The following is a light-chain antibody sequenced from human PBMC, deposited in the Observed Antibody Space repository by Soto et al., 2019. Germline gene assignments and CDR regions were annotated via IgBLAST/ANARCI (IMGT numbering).Light chain of an antibody. CDR1: QTVNSVY. CDR3: QQYGSSPLT. CDR2: GAS. V-gene: IGKV3-20*01. Sequence: EIVLTQSPGTLSLSPGERATLSCRASQTVNSVYLAWYQQKPGQAPRLLIYGASRRATGIPDRFSGSGSGTDFTLTITRLEPEDFAVYYCQQYGSSPLTFGGGTKV. J-gene: IGKJ4*01.